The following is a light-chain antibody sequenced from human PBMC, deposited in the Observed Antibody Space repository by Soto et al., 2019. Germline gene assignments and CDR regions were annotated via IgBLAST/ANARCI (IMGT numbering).Light chain of an antibody. V-gene: IGLV1-40*01. Sequence: QSVLTQPPSVSGAPGQRVTIPCTGTSSNIGAGFDVHWYQHLPGTAPKLLIYGNNHRPSGVPGRFSGSKSGTSASLAITGLQAEDEADYSCQSFDTSLGRSVFGGGTKLTVL. J-gene: IGLJ2*01. CDR2: GNN. CDR3: QSFDTSLGRSV. CDR1: SSNIGAGFD.